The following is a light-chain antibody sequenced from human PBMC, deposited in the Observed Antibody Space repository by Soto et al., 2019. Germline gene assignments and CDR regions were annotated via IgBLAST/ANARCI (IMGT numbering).Light chain of an antibody. CDR2: GVK. J-gene: IGLJ1*01. Sequence: QSALTQPASVSGSPGQSITISCTGSGRDIGAYDYVSWYQQHPGKAPKLLIYGVKNRPSGVSYRFSASKSAFTASLTISGLQAEDEAHYYCSSYTTSYFYVFXPGTKLTVL. V-gene: IGLV2-14*01. CDR1: GRDIGAYDY. CDR3: SSYTTSYFYV.